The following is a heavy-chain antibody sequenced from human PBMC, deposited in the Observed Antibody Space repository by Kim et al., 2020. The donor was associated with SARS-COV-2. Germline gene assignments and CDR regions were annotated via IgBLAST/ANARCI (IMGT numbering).Heavy chain of an antibody. CDR1: GGTFSRYS. D-gene: IGHD2-2*01. CDR2: IIPVLSRT. V-gene: IGHV1-69*11. Sequence: SVKVSCKASGGTFSRYSFSWVREAPGKGLEWMGRIIPVLSRTNYAQKFQGRVTVTADESTSTVYMELSALRSEDTAIYYCAIIMGVPAFSVEFDLWGKGTTVTVSS. CDR3: AIIMGVPAFSVEFDL. J-gene: IGHJ6*04.